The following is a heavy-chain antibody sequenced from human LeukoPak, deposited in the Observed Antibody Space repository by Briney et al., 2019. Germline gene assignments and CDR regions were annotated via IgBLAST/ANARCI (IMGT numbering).Heavy chain of an antibody. Sequence: SETLSLTCTVSGGSISSSSYYWGWIRQLPGKGLEWIGSIYYSGSTYYNPSLKSRVTISVDTSKKQFSLKLSPVTAADTAVYYCARRGEGTSMSRFDYWGQGTLVTVSS. CDR3: ARRGEGTSMSRFDY. D-gene: IGHD3-22*01. CDR1: GGSISSSSYY. J-gene: IGHJ4*02. CDR2: IYYSGST. V-gene: IGHV4-39*01.